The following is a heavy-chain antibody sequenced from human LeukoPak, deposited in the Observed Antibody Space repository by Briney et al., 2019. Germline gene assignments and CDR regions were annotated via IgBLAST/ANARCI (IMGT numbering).Heavy chain of an antibody. CDR1: GGSISSYY. V-gene: IGHV4-59*12. D-gene: IGHD2-15*01. CDR3: ARGGYSFSVYNWFDP. J-gene: IGHJ5*02. CDR2: IYYSGST. Sequence: PSETLSLTCTVSGGSISSYYWSWIRQPPGKGLEWIGYIYYSGSTNYNPSLKSRVTISVDTSKNQFSLKLSSVTAADTAVYYCARGGYSFSVYNWFDPWGQGTLVTVSS.